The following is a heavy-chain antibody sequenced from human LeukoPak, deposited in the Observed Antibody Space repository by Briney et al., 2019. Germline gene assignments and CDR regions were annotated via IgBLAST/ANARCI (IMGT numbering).Heavy chain of an antibody. CDR2: INPNSGGT. Sequence: GASVKVSCKASGYTFTGYYMHWVRQAPGQGLEWMGWINPNSGGTNYAQKLQGRVTMTRDTSISTAYMELSRLRSDDTAVYYCASGGTTGTTIDLDYWGQGTLVTVSS. J-gene: IGHJ4*02. D-gene: IGHD1-1*01. CDR1: GYTFTGYY. CDR3: ASGGTTGTTIDLDY. V-gene: IGHV1-2*02.